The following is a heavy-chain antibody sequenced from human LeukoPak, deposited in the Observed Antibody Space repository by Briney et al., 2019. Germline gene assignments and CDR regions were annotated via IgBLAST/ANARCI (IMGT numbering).Heavy chain of an antibody. CDR1: GVSFSGYY. J-gene: IGHJ4*02. Sequence: PSETLSLTCAVYGVSFSGYYWSWIRQPPGKGLEWIGYIYYSGSTNYNPSLKSRVTISVDTSKNQFSLKLNSVAAADTAVYYCSRGGYGGLTDFDSWGQGTLVTVSS. CDR2: IYYSGST. V-gene: IGHV4-59*01. CDR3: SRGGYGGLTDFDS. D-gene: IGHD3-16*01.